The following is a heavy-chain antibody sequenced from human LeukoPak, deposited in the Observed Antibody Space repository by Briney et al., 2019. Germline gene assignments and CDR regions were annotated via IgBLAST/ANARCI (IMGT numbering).Heavy chain of an antibody. D-gene: IGHD2-21*01. CDR3: ARGPRRGIPEDYFDY. CDR2: ISGSGGST. J-gene: IGHJ4*02. CDR1: GFTFSSFA. Sequence: PGGSLRLSCAASGFTFSSFAMSWVRQAPGKGLEWVSAISGSGGSTYYADSVKGRFTISRDNSKNTLYLQMNSLRAEDTAVYYCARGPRRGIPEDYFDYWGQGTLVTVSS. V-gene: IGHV3-23*01.